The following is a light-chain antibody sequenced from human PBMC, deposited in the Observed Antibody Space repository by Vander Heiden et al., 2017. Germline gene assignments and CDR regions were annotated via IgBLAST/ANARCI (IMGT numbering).Light chain of an antibody. CDR2: EVS. Sequence: DIVMTQTTLSLSVTPGQPASMSCKSSKSLLHTDGRTYLYWYLQKPGQPPQLLLYEVSNRRSGVPDRFSGRGSGTEFTLKISRVEAEDVGIYYFRQCVQHPQTFGGGTREEIK. V-gene: IGKV2D-29*01. J-gene: IGKJ4*01. CDR3: RQCVQHPQT. CDR1: KSLLHTDGRTY.